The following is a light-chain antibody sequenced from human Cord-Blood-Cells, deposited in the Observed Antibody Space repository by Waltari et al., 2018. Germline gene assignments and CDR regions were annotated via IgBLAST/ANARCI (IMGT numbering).Light chain of an antibody. CDR2: DVS. V-gene: IGLV2-14*01. Sequence: QSALTQPASVSASPGQSITIPCTGTSSHVGGYNYVSWYQQHPGKAPKLTIYDVSNRPSGVSNRFSGSKSGNAAALTISGLQAEDEADYYCSSYTSSSTVVFGGGTKLTVL. CDR1: SSHVGGYNY. CDR3: SSYTSSSTVV. J-gene: IGLJ2*01.